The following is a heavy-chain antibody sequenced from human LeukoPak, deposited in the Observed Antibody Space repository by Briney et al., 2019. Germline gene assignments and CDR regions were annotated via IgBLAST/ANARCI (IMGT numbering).Heavy chain of an antibody. D-gene: IGHD6-13*01. CDR3: ARVSGIAAAGWFDP. V-gene: IGHV1-69*04. CDR1: GGTFSSYA. Sequence: GASVKVSCKASGGTFSSYAISWVRQAPGQGLEWMGRIIPIFGIANYAQKFQGRVTITADKSTSTAYMELSSLGSEDTAVYYCARVSGIAAAGWFDPWGQGTLVTVSS. CDR2: IIPIFGIA. J-gene: IGHJ5*02.